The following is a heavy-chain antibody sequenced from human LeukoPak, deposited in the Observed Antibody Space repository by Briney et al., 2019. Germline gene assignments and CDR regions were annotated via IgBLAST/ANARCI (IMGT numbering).Heavy chain of an antibody. CDR2: ISAGSSYT. V-gene: IGHV3-21*01. J-gene: IGHJ5*02. CDR3: ARGRYNWKGEGENWFDP. CDR1: GFTFSSYS. D-gene: IGHD1-20*01. Sequence: GGSLRLSCAASGFTFSSYSMNWVRQAPGKGLDWVSSISAGSSYTYYADSLKGRLSISRDNAKNSLYLQVNSLRAEDTALYYCARGRYNWKGEGENWFDPWGQGTLVTVSS.